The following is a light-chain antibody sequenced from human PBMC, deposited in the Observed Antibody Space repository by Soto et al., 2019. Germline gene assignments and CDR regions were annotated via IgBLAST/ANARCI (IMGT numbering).Light chain of an antibody. CDR1: QRVSSCY. V-gene: IGKV3-20*01. J-gene: IGKJ2*01. CDR2: GAS. Sequence: EIVLTQSPGTLSLSPGERATLSCRASQRVSSCYLAWYQQKPGQAPRLLIYGASTRATGIPDRFSGSGSGTDFTLTISRLEPEDFAVYFCQRYGSSPPFTFGQGTKVEI. CDR3: QRYGSSPPFT.